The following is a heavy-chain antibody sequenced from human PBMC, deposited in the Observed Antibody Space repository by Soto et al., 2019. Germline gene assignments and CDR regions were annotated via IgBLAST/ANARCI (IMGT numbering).Heavy chain of an antibody. V-gene: IGHV3-21*01. CDR3: ARDPGGSTPCEYDV. J-gene: IGHJ4*02. CDR2: ISSSGTYI. CDR1: RPTLCGYN. D-gene: IGHD1-26*01. Sequence: PEGRLRHSCEPSRPTLCGYNVNWVRQAPGRGLEWVSFISSSGTYIYYRDSVKGRFTISRDNAKNSLYLQMNYLRAEDTAVYFCARDPGGSTPCEYDVWGQGT.